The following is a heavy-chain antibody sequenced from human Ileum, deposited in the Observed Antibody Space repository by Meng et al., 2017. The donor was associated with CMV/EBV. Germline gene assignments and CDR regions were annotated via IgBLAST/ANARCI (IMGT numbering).Heavy chain of an antibody. CDR1: GYTFANYG. CDR3: ARDRSIICSSTSCYAVGRGFDP. J-gene: IGHJ5*02. Sequence: ASVKVSCKTSGYTFANYGIVWVRQAPGQGREWRGWINPNSGGTNYAQKFQGRVTMTRDTSISTAYMELSRLRSDDTAVYYCARDRSIICSSTSCYAVGRGFDPWGQGTLVTVSS. V-gene: IGHV1-2*02. D-gene: IGHD2-2*01. CDR2: INPNSGGT.